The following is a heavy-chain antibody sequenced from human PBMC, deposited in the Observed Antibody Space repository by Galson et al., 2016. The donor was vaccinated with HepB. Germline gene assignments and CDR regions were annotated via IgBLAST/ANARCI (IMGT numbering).Heavy chain of an antibody. CDR2: ISYEGSNK. CDR1: GFTFSNYA. D-gene: IGHD1-1*01. CDR3: ARGAGPNPGAQRHYFDY. J-gene: IGHJ4*02. V-gene: IGHV3-30-3*01. Sequence: SLRLSCAASGFTFSNYAMQWVRQAPGKGLEWVAVISYEGSNKYYADSVKGRFTISRDNSKNTLYLQMNSLRAEDTALYYCARGAGPNPGAQRHYFDYWGQGTLITVSS.